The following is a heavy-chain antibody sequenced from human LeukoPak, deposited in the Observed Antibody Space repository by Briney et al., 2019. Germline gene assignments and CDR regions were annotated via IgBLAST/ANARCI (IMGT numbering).Heavy chain of an antibody. CDR2: INHSGST. V-gene: IGHV4-34*01. Sequence: SETLSLTCAVYGGSFSGYYWSWIRQPPGKGLEWIGEINHSGSTHYSPSLKSRLSISVDPSKNQFSLKLSSVTAADTAVYYCARGGGYCTNDVCPPWFDPWGQGALVTVSS. J-gene: IGHJ5*02. CDR3: ARGGGYCTNDVCPPWFDP. D-gene: IGHD2-8*01. CDR1: GGSFSGYY.